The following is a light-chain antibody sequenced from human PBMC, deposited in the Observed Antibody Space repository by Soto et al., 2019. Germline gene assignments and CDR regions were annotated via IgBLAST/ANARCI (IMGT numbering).Light chain of an antibody. V-gene: IGLV2-14*01. J-gene: IGLJ3*02. CDR3: SSYTNSNTLV. CDR2: DVS. CDR1: SSDIGVYKY. Sequence: QSALTQPASVSGSPGQSITISCTGTSSDIGVYKYVSWYQQDPGKAPKLMIFDVSDRPSGVSNRFSGSKSGNTASLTISGLQAEDEADYYCSSYTNSNTLVFGGGTKLTVL.